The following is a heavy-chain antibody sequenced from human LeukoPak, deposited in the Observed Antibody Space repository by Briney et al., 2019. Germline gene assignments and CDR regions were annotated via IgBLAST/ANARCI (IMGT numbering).Heavy chain of an antibody. CDR3: ARGRLGGSGSYYNVLDY. CDR2: IYYSGGT. Sequence: SETLSLTCTVSGGAISSSNYYWGWIRQAPGKGLEWIGNIYYSGGTFYNPSLKSRITISVDTSRNQFSLKLSSVTAADTAVYYCARGRLGGSGSYYNVLDYWGQGTLVTVSS. J-gene: IGHJ4*02. D-gene: IGHD3-10*01. CDR1: GGAISSSNYY. V-gene: IGHV4-39*07.